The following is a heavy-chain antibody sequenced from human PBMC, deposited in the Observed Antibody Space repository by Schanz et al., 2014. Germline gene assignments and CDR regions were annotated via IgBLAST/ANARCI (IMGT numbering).Heavy chain of an antibody. D-gene: IGHD2-2*01. V-gene: IGHV1-18*01. Sequence: QVQMVQSGAEVKKPGASVKVSCKASGYPFSNYGISWLRQAPGQGFEWMAWMSYNGNTKYAQSLQGRITVTRDTSTSTSYMELRSLASDGAAGYYCARDVPRNDYWGQGTPVTVSS. J-gene: IGHJ4*02. CDR1: GYPFSNYG. CDR2: MSYNGNT. CDR3: ARDVPRNDY.